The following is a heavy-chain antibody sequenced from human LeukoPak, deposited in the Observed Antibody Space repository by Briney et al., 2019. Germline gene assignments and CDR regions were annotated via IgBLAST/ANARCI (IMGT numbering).Heavy chain of an antibody. V-gene: IGHV3-48*04. CDR1: GFNFNTYS. J-gene: IGHJ4*02. D-gene: IGHD3-16*02. CDR2: IPASGSTT. CDR3: ASEDVYRWGFDH. Sequence: PGGSLRLSCAASGFNFNTYSLTWVRQAPGKGLEWLAYIPASGSTTFSADSVKGRFTISRDNAKNSVYLQMTSLKADDTAVYYCASEDVYRWGFDHWGRGILVTVSS.